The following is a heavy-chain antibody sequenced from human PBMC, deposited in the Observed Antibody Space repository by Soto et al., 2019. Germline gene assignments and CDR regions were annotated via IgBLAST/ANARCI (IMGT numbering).Heavy chain of an antibody. D-gene: IGHD2-15*01. CDR2: IDYRGST. V-gene: IGHV4-59*08. Sequence: SETLSLTCTVSGASISSYYWNWIRQPPGKGLEWIGYIDYRGSTNFNPSLTSRVTMSVDTSKNQFSLKLNSVTAADTAVYYCARHRGSGGNPRPLDYWGQGTLVTVSS. J-gene: IGHJ4*02. CDR3: ARHRGSGGNPRPLDY. CDR1: GASISSYY.